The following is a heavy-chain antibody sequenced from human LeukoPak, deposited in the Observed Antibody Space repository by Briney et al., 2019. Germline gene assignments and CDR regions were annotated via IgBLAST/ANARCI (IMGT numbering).Heavy chain of an antibody. Sequence: PSETLSLTCTVSGASTVSHYWSWIRQPPGKGLEWLGYISRSGHTNYNPSLKSRVSMSVATSKSHFSLNLTSVTAADTAIYYCARLSFGDSHFDQWGQGTLVTVSP. J-gene: IGHJ4*02. D-gene: IGHD3-10*01. V-gene: IGHV4-59*08. CDR1: GASTVSHY. CDR3: ARLSFGDSHFDQ. CDR2: ISRSGHT.